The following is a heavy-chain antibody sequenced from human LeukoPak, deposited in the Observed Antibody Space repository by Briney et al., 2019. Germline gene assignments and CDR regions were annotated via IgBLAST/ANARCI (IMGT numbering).Heavy chain of an antibody. J-gene: IGHJ5*02. Sequence: GGSLRLSCAASGFTFSSYAMHWVRQAPGKGLEWVAVISYDGSNKYYADSVKGRFTISIDNSKNTLYLQMNSLRAEDTAVYYCARESTAMFTENWFDPGGQGTLVTVSS. CDR1: GFTFSSYA. D-gene: IGHD5-18*01. CDR3: ARESTAMFTENWFDP. CDR2: ISYDGSNK. V-gene: IGHV3-30*04.